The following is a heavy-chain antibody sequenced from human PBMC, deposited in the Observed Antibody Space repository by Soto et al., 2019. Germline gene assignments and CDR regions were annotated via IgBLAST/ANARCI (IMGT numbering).Heavy chain of an antibody. Sequence: QPGGSLRLSCAASGFTFSSYAMHWVRQAPGKGLEWVAVISYDGSNKYYADSVKGRFTISRDNSKNTLYLQMNSLRAEDTAVYYCARGSISGSYWVFDYWGQGTLVTVSS. CDR3: ARGSISGSYWVFDY. CDR2: ISYDGSNK. CDR1: GFTFSSYA. D-gene: IGHD1-26*01. J-gene: IGHJ4*02. V-gene: IGHV3-30-3*01.